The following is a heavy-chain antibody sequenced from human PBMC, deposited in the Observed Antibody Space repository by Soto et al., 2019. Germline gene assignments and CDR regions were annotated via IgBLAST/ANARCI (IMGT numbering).Heavy chain of an antibody. CDR2: VFHSGDT. V-gene: IGHV4-4*02. CDR1: GGSISGRNW. J-gene: IGHJ4*02. D-gene: IGHD3-22*01. CDR3: TRLIYDSRLNYFYFDL. Sequence: QVHLQESGPGLVEPSGTLSLTCVVSGGSISGRNWWSWVRQAPGKGLEGIGEVFHSGDTTYSPSRRIRVTISVDKSKSPFSLNLIPVTAADTAVYYCTRLIYDSRLNYFYFDLWGQGALGTVSS.